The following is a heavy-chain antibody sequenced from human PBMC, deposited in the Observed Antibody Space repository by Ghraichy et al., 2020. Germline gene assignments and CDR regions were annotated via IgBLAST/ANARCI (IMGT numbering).Heavy chain of an antibody. CDR2: ISAYNGNT. CDR3: ASFGGWDYGDYKAFDI. V-gene: IGHV1-18*04. D-gene: IGHD4-17*01. J-gene: IGHJ3*02. Sequence: ASVKVSCKTSGYTFTSYGISWVRQAPGQGLEWMGWISAYNGNTNYAQKLQGRVTMTTDTSTSTAYMELRSLRSDDTAVYYCASFGGWDYGDYKAFDIWGQGTMVTVSS. CDR1: GYTFTSYG.